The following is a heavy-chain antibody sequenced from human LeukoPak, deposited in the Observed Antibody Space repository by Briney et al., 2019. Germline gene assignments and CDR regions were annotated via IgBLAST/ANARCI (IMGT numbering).Heavy chain of an antibody. Sequence: SETLSLTCTVSGGSISSYYWSWIRHPPGKGLEWIGYIYYSGSTNYNPSLKSRVTISVDTSKNQFSLKLSSVTAADTAVYYCARTQDCSGGSCYPNWFDPWGQGTLVTVSS. V-gene: IGHV4-59*01. D-gene: IGHD2-15*01. CDR3: ARTQDCSGGSCYPNWFDP. CDR2: IYYSGST. J-gene: IGHJ5*02. CDR1: GGSISSYY.